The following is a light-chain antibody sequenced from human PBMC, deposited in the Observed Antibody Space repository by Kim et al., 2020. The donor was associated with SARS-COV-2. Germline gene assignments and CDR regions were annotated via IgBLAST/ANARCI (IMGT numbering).Light chain of an antibody. J-gene: IGLJ2*01. CDR3: AAWDDSLSGPGV. CDR2: SNN. CDR1: SSNIGSNY. Sequence: HRGTISCSGSSSNIGSNYVYWYQQLPGTAPKLLIYSNNQRPSGVPDRFSGSKSGTSASLAISGLRSEDEADYYCAAWDDSLSGPGVFGGGTQLTVL. V-gene: IGLV1-47*02.